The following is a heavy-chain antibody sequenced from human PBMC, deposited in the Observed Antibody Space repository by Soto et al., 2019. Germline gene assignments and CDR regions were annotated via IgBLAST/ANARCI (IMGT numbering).Heavy chain of an antibody. CDR3: ARGGTQIAY. D-gene: IGHD3-16*01. CDR1: GDTFTNFG. Sequence: QVQLGQAGAEVKKPGASVKCSCKSSGDTFTNFGISWVRQAPGQGLEWMGWISAYHGNTNYAQNFQGRDTMTTDTSSSTAYMELRSLRSDDTAVYYCARGGTQIAYWGQGTLVTVSS. V-gene: IGHV1-18*01. CDR2: ISAYHGNT. J-gene: IGHJ4*02.